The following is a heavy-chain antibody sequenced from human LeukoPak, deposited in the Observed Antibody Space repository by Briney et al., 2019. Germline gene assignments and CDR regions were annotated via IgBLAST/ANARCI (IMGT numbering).Heavy chain of an antibody. Sequence: SETLSLTCTVSGGSISSYYWTWIRQPPGKGLEWIGEINHTGSTNYNPSLKSRVTISVDTSKNQFSLKLSSVTAADTAVYYCARVGGNGWLFDYWGQGTLVTVSS. D-gene: IGHD3-16*01. CDR3: ARVGGNGWLFDY. CDR2: INHTGST. J-gene: IGHJ4*02. CDR1: GGSISSYY. V-gene: IGHV4-34*01.